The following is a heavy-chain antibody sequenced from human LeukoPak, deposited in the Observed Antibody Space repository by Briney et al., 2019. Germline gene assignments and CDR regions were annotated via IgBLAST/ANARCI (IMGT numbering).Heavy chain of an antibody. CDR2: IPYDGTTA. Sequence: PGGSLRLSCAASGFTFSSYSMNWVRQSPGRGLEWVALIPYDGTTAYYADSVKGRFTISRDNSNNTLYLQMNSLRAEDTAVYFCARDNLNYPYVEYFQHWGQGTLVTVSS. V-gene: IGHV3-30*03. J-gene: IGHJ1*01. CDR3: ARDNLNYPYVEYFQH. CDR1: GFTFSSYS. D-gene: IGHD5-24*01.